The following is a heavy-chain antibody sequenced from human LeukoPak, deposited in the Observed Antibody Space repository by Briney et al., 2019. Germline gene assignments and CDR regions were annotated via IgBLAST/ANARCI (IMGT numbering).Heavy chain of an antibody. CDR1: GFTFSSYS. CDR2: ISSSSSYI. D-gene: IGHD6-13*01. V-gene: IGHV3-21*01. Sequence: GGSLRLSCAASGFTFSSYSMNWVRQAPGKGLEWVSSISSSSSYIYYADSVKGRFTISRDNAKNSLYLQMNSLRAEDTAVYYCATSPGYSSSWYGRRKAKDFDYWGQGTLVTVSS. CDR3: ATSPGYSSSWYGRRKAKDFDY. J-gene: IGHJ4*02.